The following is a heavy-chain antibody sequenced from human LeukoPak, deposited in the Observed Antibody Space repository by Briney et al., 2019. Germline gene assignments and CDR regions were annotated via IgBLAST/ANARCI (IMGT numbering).Heavy chain of an antibody. D-gene: IGHD3-22*01. J-gene: IGHJ4*02. CDR2: AYCRSKCHN. Sequence: SQTLSLTCVISGDSVSSNSAAWNWIKQSPSRGLEWLGRAYCRSKCHNDYAVSVRSRIIINRDTSKNQFSLQLSSVTPEDTAVYYCAKKGGWSSGYIDYWGQGTLVTVSS. CDR3: AKKGGWSSGYIDY. V-gene: IGHV6-1*01. CDR1: GDSVSSNSAA.